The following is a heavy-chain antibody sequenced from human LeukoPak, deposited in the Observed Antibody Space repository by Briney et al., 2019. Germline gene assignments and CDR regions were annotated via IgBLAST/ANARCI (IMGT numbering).Heavy chain of an antibody. CDR1: GYSLGKNYY. CDR3: ARYDSRGSASTRFDY. CDR2: IYGTGST. J-gene: IGHJ4*02. V-gene: IGHV4-38-2*01. D-gene: IGHD3-16*01. Sequence: PSETLSLTCAVSGYSLGKNYYWGWIRQPPGKGLEWIERIYGTGSTSYNPSLMNRVTMSVDTSKNHFSLKLTSVTAADTAVYYCARYDSRGSASTRFDYWGQGILVTISS.